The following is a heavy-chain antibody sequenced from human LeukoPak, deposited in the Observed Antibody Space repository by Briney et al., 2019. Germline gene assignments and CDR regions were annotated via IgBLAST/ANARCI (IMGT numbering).Heavy chain of an antibody. V-gene: IGHV4-59*01. J-gene: IGHJ3*02. CDR1: GGSMSNYY. D-gene: IGHD1-26*01. Sequence: SETLSLTCTVSGGSMSNYYWSWIRQPPGKGLECIGHIYYTGSPNYNPSLKSRVIISVDSSKNQFSLNLRSVTAADTAVYYCARDRSGSYYDAFDIWGQGTMVTVSS. CDR2: IYYTGSP. CDR3: ARDRSGSYYDAFDI.